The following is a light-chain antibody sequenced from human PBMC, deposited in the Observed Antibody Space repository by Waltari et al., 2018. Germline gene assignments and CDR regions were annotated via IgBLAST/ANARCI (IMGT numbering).Light chain of an antibody. CDR1: SSDVGTYNL. CDR2: EVP. J-gene: IGLJ2*01. Sequence: QSALTQPASVSGSPGQSITITCTGTSSDVGTYNLVSWFQQHPGLVPTLIIYEVPKRPSGVSNRFSCSKSGNTASLTISGLQAEDDADYYCFSRSGTRIPVVFGGGTKLTVL. V-gene: IGLV2-23*02. CDR3: FSRSGTRIPVV.